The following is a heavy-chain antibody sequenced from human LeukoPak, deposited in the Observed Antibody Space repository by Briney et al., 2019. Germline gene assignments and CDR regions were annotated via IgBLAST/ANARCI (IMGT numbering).Heavy chain of an antibody. Sequence: GGSLRLSCVASRFQFSSYAMSWVRQAPGKGLEWVSVISGSGGSTYYADSVKGRFTISRDNSKNTLYLQMNSLRAEDTAVYYCAKEEEWLPLDYWGQGTLVTVSS. CDR3: AKEEEWLPLDY. D-gene: IGHD3-3*01. CDR1: RFQFSSYA. V-gene: IGHV3-23*01. J-gene: IGHJ4*02. CDR2: ISGSGGST.